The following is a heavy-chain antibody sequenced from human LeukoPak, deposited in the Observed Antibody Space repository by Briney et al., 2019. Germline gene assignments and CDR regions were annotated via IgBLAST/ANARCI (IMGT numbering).Heavy chain of an antibody. J-gene: IGHJ3*02. CDR1: GFTFSSYS. D-gene: IGHD3-16*01. V-gene: IGHV3-21*01. Sequence: GGSLRLSCAASGFTFSSYSMNWVRQAPGKGLELVSYISISSSGYIYYADSVKGRFTISRDNAKNSLYLQMNSLRAEDTAVYYCASSRYEGGTFDIWGQGTLVTVPS. CDR2: ISISSSGYI. CDR3: ASSRYEGGTFDI.